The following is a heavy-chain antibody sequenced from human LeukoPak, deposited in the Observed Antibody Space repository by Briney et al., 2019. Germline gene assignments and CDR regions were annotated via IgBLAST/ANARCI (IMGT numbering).Heavy chain of an antibody. J-gene: IGHJ6*02. V-gene: IGHV1-8*01. Sequence: ASVKVSCKASGYTFTSYDINWVRQATGQGREWRGWMNPNSGNTGYAQKFQGRVTMTRNTSISTAYMELSSLRSEDTAVYYCARGHHRAAAGTRRVGYYYYGMDVWGQGTTVTVSS. CDR2: MNPNSGNT. CDR3: ARGHHRAAAGTRRVGYYYYGMDV. CDR1: GYTFTSYD. D-gene: IGHD6-13*01.